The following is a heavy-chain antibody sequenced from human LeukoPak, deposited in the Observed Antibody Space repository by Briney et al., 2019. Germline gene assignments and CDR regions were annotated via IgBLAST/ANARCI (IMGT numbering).Heavy chain of an antibody. CDR3: ARVEGDGDYYYYYGMDV. D-gene: IGHD4-17*01. Sequence: ASVKVSCKASGGTFSSYAISWVRQAPGQGLEWMGRITPILGIANYAQKFQGRVTITADKSTSTAYMELSSLRSEDTAVYYCARVEGDGDYYYYYGMDVWGQGTTVTVSS. CDR2: ITPILGIA. V-gene: IGHV1-69*04. CDR1: GGTFSSYA. J-gene: IGHJ6*02.